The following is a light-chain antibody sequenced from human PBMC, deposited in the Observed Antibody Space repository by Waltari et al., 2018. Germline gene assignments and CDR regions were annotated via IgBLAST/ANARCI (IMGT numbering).Light chain of an antibody. CDR3: SSYAGGSSLM. CDR1: STDVAGYDP. Sequence: QSALTQPPSASGSPGQSITISCTGISTDVAGYDPFFWYQQHPGKAPKLLIYEVTKRPSGVPDRFSGSKSDNTASLAVSGLQAEDEADYYCSSYAGGSSLMFGGGTKLTVL. CDR2: EVT. V-gene: IGLV2-8*01. J-gene: IGLJ3*02.